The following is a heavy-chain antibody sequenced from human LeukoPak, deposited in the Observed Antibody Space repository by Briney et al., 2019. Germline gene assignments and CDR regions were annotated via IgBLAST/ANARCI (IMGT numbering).Heavy chain of an antibody. D-gene: IGHD3-10*01. V-gene: IGHV4-39*07. J-gene: IGHJ4*02. CDR1: GGSISSSSYY. Sequence: PSETLSLTCTVSGGSISSSSYYWGWIRQPPGKGLEWIGSIYYSGSTNYNPSLKSRVTISVDTSKNQFSLKLSSVTAADTAVYYCARDQRGTMVRGVIIDYWGQGTLVTVSS. CDR3: ARDQRGTMVRGVIIDY. CDR2: IYYSGST.